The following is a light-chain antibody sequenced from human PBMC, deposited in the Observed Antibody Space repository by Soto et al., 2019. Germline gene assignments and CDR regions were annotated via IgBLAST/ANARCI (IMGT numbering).Light chain of an antibody. V-gene: IGKV1-39*01. J-gene: IGKJ2*01. CDR1: QSIVTY. CDR3: QQTYSPPYS. Sequence: DIQMTQSPNSLSASVGDRVTITCRASQSIVTYLNWYQQRPGKAPNLLVYAASSSQSGVPSRFSGSGSGTDFTLTITTLQPEDFATYYRQQTYSPPYSIGQGTKLEI. CDR2: AAS.